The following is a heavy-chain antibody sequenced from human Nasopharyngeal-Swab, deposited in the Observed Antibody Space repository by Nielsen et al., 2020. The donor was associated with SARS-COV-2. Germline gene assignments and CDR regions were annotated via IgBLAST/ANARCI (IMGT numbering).Heavy chain of an antibody. Sequence: SETLSLTCTVSGYSISSGYYWAWIRHSPGKGLEWIGSVQSAGNTYYNPSLESRVTISKDSSKNQFSLKLTSVTAADTAVYYCVREAAAATQLLDFWGQGTLVTVSS. J-gene: IGHJ4*02. V-gene: IGHV4-38-2*02. CDR2: VQSAGNT. D-gene: IGHD6-13*01. CDR3: VREAAAATQLLDF. CDR1: GYSISSGYY.